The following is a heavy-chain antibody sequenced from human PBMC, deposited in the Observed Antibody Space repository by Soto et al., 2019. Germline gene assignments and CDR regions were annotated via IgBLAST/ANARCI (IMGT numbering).Heavy chain of an antibody. J-gene: IGHJ5*02. V-gene: IGHV3-23*01. Sequence: PGGSLRLSCAASGFTFSSYAMSWVRQAPGKGLEWVSAISGSGGSTYYADSVKGRFTISRDNSKDTLYLQMNSLRAEDTAVYYCAKEGQYCSSTSCYVWFDPWGQGTLVTVS. CDR3: AKEGQYCSSTSCYVWFDP. D-gene: IGHD2-2*01. CDR1: GFTFSSYA. CDR2: ISGSGGST.